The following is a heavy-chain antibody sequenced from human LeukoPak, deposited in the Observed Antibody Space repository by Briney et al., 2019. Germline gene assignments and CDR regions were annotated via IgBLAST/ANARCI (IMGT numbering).Heavy chain of an antibody. V-gene: IGHV4-4*07. CDR2: IYSNGSP. D-gene: IGHD3-10*01. Sequence: KPSETLSLTCSVSGDSINKYYFSWIRQPAGKGPEWIGRIYSNGSPDYNPSLTSRVTMSVDTSKNQVSLRLSSMTAADTAVYYCARGPGVLGYWGQGTLVTVSS. J-gene: IGHJ4*02. CDR3: ARGPGVLGY. CDR1: GDSINKYY.